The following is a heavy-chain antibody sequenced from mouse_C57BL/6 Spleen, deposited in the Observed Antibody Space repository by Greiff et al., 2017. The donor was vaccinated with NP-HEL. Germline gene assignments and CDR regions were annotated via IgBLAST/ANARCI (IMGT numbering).Heavy chain of an antibody. J-gene: IGHJ1*03. D-gene: IGHD2-4*01. Sequence: VQLQESGAELVKPGASVKISCKASGYAFSSYWMNWVKQRPGKGLEWIGQIYPGDGDTNYNGKFKGKATLTADKSSSTAYMQLSSLTSEDSAVYFCARYLPRYDYDWYFDVWGTGTTVTVSS. CDR2: IYPGDGDT. V-gene: IGHV1-80*01. CDR3: ARYLPRYDYDWYFDV. CDR1: GYAFSSYW.